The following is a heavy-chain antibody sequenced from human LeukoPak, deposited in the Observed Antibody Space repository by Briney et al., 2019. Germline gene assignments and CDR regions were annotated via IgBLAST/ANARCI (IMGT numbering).Heavy chain of an antibody. CDR1: GGSISSGGYS. CDR2: IYHSGST. CDR3: ARQRGPANYYYYYYMDV. D-gene: IGHD1-14*01. V-gene: IGHV4-30-2*03. J-gene: IGHJ6*03. Sequence: SQTLSLTCAVSGGSISSGGYSWSWIRQPPGKGLEWIGYIYHSGSTYYNPSLKSRVTISVDTSKNQFSLKLSSVTAADTAVYYCARQRGPANYYYYYYMDVWGKGTTVTVSS.